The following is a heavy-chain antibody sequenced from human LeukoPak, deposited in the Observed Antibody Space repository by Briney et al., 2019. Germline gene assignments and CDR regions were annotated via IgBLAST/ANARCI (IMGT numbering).Heavy chain of an antibody. J-gene: IGHJ4*02. D-gene: IGHD3-10*01. CDR3: ARGRDGLTLPNY. Sequence: AASVKVSCKASGGTFSSYAISWVRQAPGQGLEWMGRIIPILGIANYAQKFQGRVTITADKSTSTAYMELSSLRSEDTAVYYCARGRDGLTLPNYWGQGALVTVSS. V-gene: IGHV1-69*04. CDR2: IIPILGIA. CDR1: GGTFSSYA.